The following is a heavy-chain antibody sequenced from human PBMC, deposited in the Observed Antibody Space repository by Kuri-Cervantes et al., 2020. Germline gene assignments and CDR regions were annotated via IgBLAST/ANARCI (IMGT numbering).Heavy chain of an antibody. CDR1: GGTFSSYA. CDR3: ATAGSYYEFVDY. CDR2: IIPIFGTA. Sequence: SVKVSCKASGGTFSSYAISWVRQAPGQGLEWMGGIIPIFGTANYAQKFQGRVTITADESTSTAYMELSSLRSEDTAVYYCATAGSYYEFVDYWGQGTLVTVSS. V-gene: IGHV1-69*13. J-gene: IGHJ4*02. D-gene: IGHD1-26*01.